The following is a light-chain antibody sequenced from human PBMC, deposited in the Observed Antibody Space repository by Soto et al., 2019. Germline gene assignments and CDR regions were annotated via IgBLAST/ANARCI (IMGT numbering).Light chain of an antibody. V-gene: IGKV1-39*01. J-gene: IGKJ1*01. CDR3: PQSYRLPWT. CDR1: QSIDFY. Sequence: DIQMTQSPPSLSASVGDSVTITCRASQSIDFYLNWFQQKPGKAPKLLIHDASTLQSGVPSRFSGCGAGTDFTLNISRLQHEDFATYQCPQSYRLPWTFGQGTKVEIK. CDR2: DAS.